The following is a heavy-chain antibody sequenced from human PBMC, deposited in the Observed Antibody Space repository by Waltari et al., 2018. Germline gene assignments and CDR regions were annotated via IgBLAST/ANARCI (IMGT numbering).Heavy chain of an antibody. CDR1: GFSFSNYW. CDR2: IKQDGNKK. D-gene: IGHD1-26*01. Sequence: EVQLVESGGGLVEPGGSLRLSCVASGFSFSNYWMSWVRQAPGKGLEWVAEIKQDGNKKYYVGSVKGRFTISRDNAKNSVYLQMNSLRPEDTAVYYCARDWEGERPNFDYWGQGTLVTVSS. J-gene: IGHJ4*02. V-gene: IGHV3-7*04. CDR3: ARDWEGERPNFDY.